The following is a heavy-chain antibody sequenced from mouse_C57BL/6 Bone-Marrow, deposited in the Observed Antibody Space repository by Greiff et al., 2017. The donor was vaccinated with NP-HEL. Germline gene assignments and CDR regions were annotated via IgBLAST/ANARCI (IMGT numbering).Heavy chain of an antibody. CDR2: IYPRSGNT. CDR1: GYTFTSYG. CDR3: ANWDRWFAD. J-gene: IGHJ3*01. V-gene: IGHV1-81*01. Sequence: QVQLQQSGAELARPGASVKLSCKASGYTFTSYGISWVKQRTGQGLEWIGEIYPRSGNTYYNEKFKGKATLTADKSSSTAYMELRSLTSEDSAVYFCANWDRWFADWGQGTLVTVSA. D-gene: IGHD4-1*01.